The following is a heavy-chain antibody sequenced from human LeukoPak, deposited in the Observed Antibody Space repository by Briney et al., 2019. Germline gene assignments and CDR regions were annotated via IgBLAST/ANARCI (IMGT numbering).Heavy chain of an antibody. CDR1: GFTFSSYG. D-gene: IGHD3-10*01. CDR2: IWYDGSNK. J-gene: IGHJ4*02. CDR3: AKSRLWFGELLGEFDY. V-gene: IGHV3-33*06. Sequence: ESGGSLRLSCAASGFTFSSYGMHWVRQAPGKGLEWVAVIWYDGSNKYYADSVKGRFTISRDNSKNTLYLQMNSLRAEDTAVYYCAKSRLWFGELLGEFDYWGQGTLVTVSS.